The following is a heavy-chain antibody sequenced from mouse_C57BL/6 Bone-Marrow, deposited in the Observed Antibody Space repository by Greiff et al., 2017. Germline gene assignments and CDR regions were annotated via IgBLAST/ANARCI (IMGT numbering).Heavy chain of an antibody. V-gene: IGHV5-4*03. CDR1: GFTFSSYA. D-gene: IGHD2-14*01. CDR3: AEYDLSMDY. CDR2: ISDGGSYT. Sequence: EVKLVESGGGLVKPGGSLKLSCAASGFTFSSYAMSWVRQTPEKRLEWVATISDGGSYTYYPDNVKGRFTISRDNAKNNLYLQMSHLKSEDTAMYYCAEYDLSMDYWGQGTSVTVSS. J-gene: IGHJ4*01.